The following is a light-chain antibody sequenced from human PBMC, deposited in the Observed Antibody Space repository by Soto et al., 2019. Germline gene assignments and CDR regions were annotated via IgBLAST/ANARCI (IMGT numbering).Light chain of an antibody. CDR3: LQDYNYPPT. CDR1: QAIRND. J-gene: IGKJ1*01. CDR2: AAS. V-gene: IGKV1-6*02. Sequence: IQMTQSPASLSAFVGDRVTISCRASQAIRNDLGWYQQKPGKAPKLLIYAASSLQSGVPSRFSGSGSGTDFTLTISSLQPEDFATYYCLQDYNYPPTFGQGTKVDIK.